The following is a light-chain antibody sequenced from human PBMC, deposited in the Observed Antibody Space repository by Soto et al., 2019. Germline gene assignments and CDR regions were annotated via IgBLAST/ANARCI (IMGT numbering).Light chain of an antibody. CDR2: EVS. Sequence: QSALTQPPSASGSPGQSVTISCTGTSSDVGGYNYVSWYQQHPGKAPKLMIYEVSKRPSGVPDRFSGSKSGNTASLTVSGLQAEDEADYYCSSNAGSKYVFGTGTKVTVL. V-gene: IGLV2-8*01. CDR1: SSDVGGYNY. J-gene: IGLJ1*01. CDR3: SSNAGSKYV.